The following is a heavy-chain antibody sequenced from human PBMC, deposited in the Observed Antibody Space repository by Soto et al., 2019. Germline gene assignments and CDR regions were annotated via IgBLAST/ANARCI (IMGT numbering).Heavy chain of an antibody. Sequence: QVQLVQSGAEVKKPGSSVKVSCKASGGTFSSYAISWVRQAPGQGLEWMGGIIPIFGTANYAQKLQGRVTITADKSTSTAYMELSSLRSEDTAVYYCARGDIVVVPAAMIYYYYYYGMDVWGQGTTVTVSS. D-gene: IGHD2-2*01. CDR2: IIPIFGTA. CDR3: ARGDIVVVPAAMIYYYYYYGMDV. V-gene: IGHV1-69*06. J-gene: IGHJ6*02. CDR1: GGTFSSYA.